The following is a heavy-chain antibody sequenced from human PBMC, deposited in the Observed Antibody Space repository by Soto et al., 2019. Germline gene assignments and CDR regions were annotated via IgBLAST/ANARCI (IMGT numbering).Heavy chain of an antibody. J-gene: IGHJ5*02. CDR3: AREGISYYYGSGSYSS. CDR2: ISSSSSYI. V-gene: IGHV3-21*01. Sequence: GGSLRLSCAASGFTFSSYSMNWVRQAPGKGLEWVSSISSSSSYIYYADSVKGRFTISSDNAKTSLYLQMNSLRAEDTAVYYCAREGISYYYGSGSYSSWGQGTLVTVSS. D-gene: IGHD3-10*01. CDR1: GFTFSSYS.